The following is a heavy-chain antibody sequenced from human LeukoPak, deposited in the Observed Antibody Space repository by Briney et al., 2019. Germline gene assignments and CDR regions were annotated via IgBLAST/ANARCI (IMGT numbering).Heavy chain of an antibody. CDR3: ARGPYYYGSETLRQGNWFDP. CDR2: IYPGDSDT. J-gene: IGHJ5*02. V-gene: IGHV5-51*01. Sequence: GESLKISCQGSGYSFTTYWIGWVRQMRGKGLEWMGIIYPGDSDTRYSPSFQGQVTMSADKSISTAYLQWSSLKASDTAMYYCARGPYYYGSETLRQGNWFDPWGQGTLVTVSS. CDR1: GYSFTTYW. D-gene: IGHD3-10*01.